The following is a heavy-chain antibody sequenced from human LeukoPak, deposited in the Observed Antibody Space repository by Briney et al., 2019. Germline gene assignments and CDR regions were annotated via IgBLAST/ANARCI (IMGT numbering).Heavy chain of an antibody. J-gene: IGHJ4*02. V-gene: IGHV3-23*01. CDR2: TSGSGGGT. CDR1: GFAFSISA. Sequence: GGSLRLSCAASGFAFSISAMSWVRQAPGKGLEWVSATSGSGGGTYYADSVKGRFTISRDTSKNTLYLQMNSLRAEDTAVYYCATRYTSSWGQGTLVTVSS. CDR3: ATRYTSS. D-gene: IGHD6-13*01.